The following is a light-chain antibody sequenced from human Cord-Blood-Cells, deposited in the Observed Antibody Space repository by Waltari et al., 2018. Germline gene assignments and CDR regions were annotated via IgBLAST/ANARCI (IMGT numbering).Light chain of an antibody. Sequence: DIQMTQSPYTLSASVGARVTITCRASQSISSWLAWYQQKPGKAPKLLIYDASSLESGVPSRFSGSGSGTEFTLTISSLQPDDFATYYCQQYNSYSYTFGQGTKLEIK. J-gene: IGKJ2*01. CDR1: QSISSW. CDR2: DAS. CDR3: QQYNSYSYT. V-gene: IGKV1-5*01.